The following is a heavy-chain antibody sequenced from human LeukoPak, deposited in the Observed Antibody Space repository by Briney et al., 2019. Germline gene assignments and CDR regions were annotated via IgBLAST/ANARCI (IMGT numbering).Heavy chain of an antibody. CDR1: GFTFDGYA. CDR3: AKDWDYYMDV. Sequence: PGRSLRLSCAASGFTFDGYAMHWVRQAPGKGLEWVSGISWNSGSIGYADSVKGRFTISRDNAKNSLYLQMNSLRAEDTALYYCAKDWDYYMDVWGKGTTVTVSS. D-gene: IGHD7-27*01. J-gene: IGHJ6*03. V-gene: IGHV3-9*01. CDR2: ISWNSGSI.